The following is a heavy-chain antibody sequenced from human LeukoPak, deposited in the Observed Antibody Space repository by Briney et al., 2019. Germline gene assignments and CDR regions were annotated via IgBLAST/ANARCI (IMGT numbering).Heavy chain of an antibody. CDR1: GGTFSSYA. CDR2: IIPIFGTA. CDR3: ALTSEVAARRKDPGPGFYYYYYMDV. Sequence: GPSVTVSCKASGGTFSSYAISWVRQAPGQGLEWMGGIIPIFGTANYAQKFQGRVTITTDESTSTDYMELSSLRSEDTAVYYCALTSEVAARRKDPGPGFYYYYYMDVWGKGTTVTVSS. D-gene: IGHD6-6*01. J-gene: IGHJ6*03. V-gene: IGHV1-69*05.